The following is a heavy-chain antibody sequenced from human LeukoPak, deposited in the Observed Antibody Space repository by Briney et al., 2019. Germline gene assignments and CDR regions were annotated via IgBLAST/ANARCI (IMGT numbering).Heavy chain of an antibody. Sequence: PGGSLRLSCAASGFTFSSYWMHWVRQAPGKGLVWVSRINSDGSSTSYADPVKGRFTISRDNAKNTLYLQMNSLRAEDTAVYYCARDGYSYGKEEFDYWGQGTLVTVSS. CDR2: INSDGSST. D-gene: IGHD5-18*01. J-gene: IGHJ4*02. CDR3: ARDGYSYGKEEFDY. CDR1: GFTFSSYW. V-gene: IGHV3-74*01.